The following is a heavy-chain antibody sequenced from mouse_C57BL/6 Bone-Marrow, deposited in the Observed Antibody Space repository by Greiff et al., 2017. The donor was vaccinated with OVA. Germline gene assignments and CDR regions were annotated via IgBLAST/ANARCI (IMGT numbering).Heavy chain of an antibody. CDR2: IHPNSGST. V-gene: IGHV1-64*01. J-gene: IGHJ4*01. D-gene: IGHD2-5*01. Sequence: VKLQQPGAELVKPGASVMLSCKASGYTFTSYWMHWVKQRPGQGLEWIGMIHPNSGSTNYNEKFKSKATLTVDKSSSTAYMQLSSLTSEDSAVYYCAREVAYYSNYDYAMDYWGQGTSVTVSS. CDR3: AREVAYYSNYDYAMDY. CDR1: GYTFTSYW.